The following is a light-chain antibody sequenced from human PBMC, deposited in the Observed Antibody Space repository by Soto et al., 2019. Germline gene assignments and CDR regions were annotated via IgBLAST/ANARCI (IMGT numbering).Light chain of an antibody. Sequence: SQLTQCPSSLCASVGDRVTITCRPSQGISSYLGWYQQKPGKAPNLLIYAASTWQSGVPSRFSGGGSGTDFTLTISSLQPEDFATYYCQQVYVYPSTFGGGTKVDIK. CDR3: QQVYVYPST. J-gene: IGKJ4*01. CDR2: AAS. V-gene: IGKV1-9*01. CDR1: QGISSY.